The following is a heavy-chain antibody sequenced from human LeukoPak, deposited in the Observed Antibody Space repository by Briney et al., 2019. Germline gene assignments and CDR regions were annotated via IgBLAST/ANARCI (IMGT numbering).Heavy chain of an antibody. Sequence: PGGSLRLSCAASGFTFDAYAMSWVRQAPGKGLERVSGINWNGGRTGYADSVKGRFTISRDNAKNSLHLQMNSLRAEDTALYYCARIFGYSSGWYGSDYWGQGTLVTVSS. J-gene: IGHJ4*02. CDR2: INWNGGRT. CDR1: GFTFDAYA. CDR3: ARIFGYSSGWYGSDY. V-gene: IGHV3-20*04. D-gene: IGHD6-19*01.